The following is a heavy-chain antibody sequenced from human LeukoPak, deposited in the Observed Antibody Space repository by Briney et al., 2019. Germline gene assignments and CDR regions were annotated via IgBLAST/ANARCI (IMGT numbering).Heavy chain of an antibody. CDR1: GGTFSSYA. Sequence: SVKVSCKASGGTFSSYAISWVRQAPGQGLEWMGGIIPIFGTANYAQKFQGRVTITTDESTSTAYMELSSLRSEDTAVYYCARHPLAAAGPFDPWGQGTLVTVSS. J-gene: IGHJ5*02. V-gene: IGHV1-69*05. CDR2: IIPIFGTA. D-gene: IGHD6-13*01. CDR3: ARHPLAAAGPFDP.